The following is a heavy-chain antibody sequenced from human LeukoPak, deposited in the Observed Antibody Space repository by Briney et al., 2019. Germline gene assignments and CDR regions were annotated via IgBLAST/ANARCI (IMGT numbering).Heavy chain of an antibody. Sequence: SETLSLTCTVSGVSISNNYWSWIRQPPGKGLEWIGYIYYSGSTNYNPSLKSRVTMSVDTSKNQFSLKLSSVTAADTAVYYCARGEWFDPWGPGTLVTISS. CDR2: IYYSGST. CDR1: GVSISNNY. V-gene: IGHV4-59*12. CDR3: ARGEWFDP. J-gene: IGHJ5*02.